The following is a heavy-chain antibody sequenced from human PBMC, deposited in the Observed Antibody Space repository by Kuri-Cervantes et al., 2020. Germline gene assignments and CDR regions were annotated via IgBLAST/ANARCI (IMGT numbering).Heavy chain of an antibody. CDR2: IYYSGST. CDR1: GGSVSSGSYY. V-gene: IGHV4-61*01. J-gene: IGHJ4*02. D-gene: IGHD3-22*01. Sequence: SETLSLTCTVSGGSVSSGSYYWSWIRQPPGKGLEWIGYIYYSGSTNYNPSLKSRVTISVDTSKNQFSLKLSSVTAADTAVYYCARRGYYYDSSGYRAYYFDYWGQGTLVTVSS. CDR3: ARRGYYYDSSGYRAYYFDY.